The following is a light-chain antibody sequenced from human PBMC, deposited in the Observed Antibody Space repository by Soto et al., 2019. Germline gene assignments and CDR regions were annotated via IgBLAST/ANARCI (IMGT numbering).Light chain of an antibody. CDR3: SSHTSRSTLV. J-gene: IGLJ2*01. CDR2: EVS. Sequence: QSALTQPSSVSGSPGHSITISCTGTSSDVGGYNYVSWYQQHPGRAPKLIIYEVSNRPSGVSNRFSGSKSGNTASLTISGLQPEDEADYSCSSHTSRSTLVFGAGTKLTVL. V-gene: IGLV2-14*01. CDR1: SSDVGGYNY.